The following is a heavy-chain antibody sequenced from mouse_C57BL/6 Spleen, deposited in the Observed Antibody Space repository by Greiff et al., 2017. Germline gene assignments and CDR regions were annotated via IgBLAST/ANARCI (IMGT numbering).Heavy chain of an antibody. J-gene: IGHJ1*03. CDR2: INPSSGYT. Sequence: QVQLKQSGAELAKPGASVKLSCKASGYTFTSYWMHWVKQRPGQGLEWIGYINPSSGYTKYNQKFKDKATLTADKSSSTAYMQLSSLTYEDSAVYYCARYPYGSEGYFDVWGTGTTVTVSS. D-gene: IGHD1-1*01. CDR1: GYTFTSYW. V-gene: IGHV1-7*01. CDR3: ARYPYGSEGYFDV.